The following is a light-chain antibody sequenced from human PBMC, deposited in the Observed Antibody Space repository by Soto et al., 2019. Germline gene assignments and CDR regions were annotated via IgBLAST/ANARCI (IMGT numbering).Light chain of an antibody. CDR1: RPSIGSNH. CDR2: VNT. V-gene: IGLV1-40*01. Sequence: QSVLTQPPSASGTPGQRVTISCSGSRPSIGSNHVYWYQHFPGTAPKLLIYVNTNRPSGVPDRFSGSKSGSSTSLAITGLQSEDEADYYCQSYDSSLIGLIFGLGTKLTVL. J-gene: IGLJ2*01. CDR3: QSYDSSLIGLI.